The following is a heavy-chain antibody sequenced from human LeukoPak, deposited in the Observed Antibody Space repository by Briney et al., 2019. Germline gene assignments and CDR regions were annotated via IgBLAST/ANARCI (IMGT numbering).Heavy chain of an antibody. CDR3: ARARQFRYTDGYYYGMDV. V-gene: IGHV3-21*01. D-gene: IGHD3-16*02. Sequence: GGSLRLSRAASGFTFSSYSMNWVRQAPGKGLEWVSSISSSSSYIYYADSVKGRFTISRDNAKNSLYLQMNSLRAEDTAVYYCARARQFRYTDGYYYGMDVWGQGTTVTVSS. CDR1: GFTFSSYS. J-gene: IGHJ6*02. CDR2: ISSSSSYI.